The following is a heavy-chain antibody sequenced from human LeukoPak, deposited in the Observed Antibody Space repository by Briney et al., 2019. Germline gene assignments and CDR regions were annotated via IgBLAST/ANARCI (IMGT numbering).Heavy chain of an antibody. Sequence: GGSLRLSCAASGFTFSTYEMNWVRQAPGKGLEWVSYISSSGRTVYYADSVKGRFTISRDNAKNSLYLQMNSLRAEDTAVYYCARDRGAGSGSYYKDYWGQGTLVTVSS. J-gene: IGHJ4*02. CDR2: ISSSGRTV. CDR1: GFTFSTYE. CDR3: ARDRGAGSGSYYKDY. D-gene: IGHD3-10*01. V-gene: IGHV3-48*03.